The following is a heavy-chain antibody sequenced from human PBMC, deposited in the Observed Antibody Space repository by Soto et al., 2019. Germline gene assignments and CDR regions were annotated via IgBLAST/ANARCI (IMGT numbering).Heavy chain of an antibody. Sequence: EVQLEESGGDLVQPGGFLRLSCAASGFTLSAYWITWVRQAPGKGLEWVANINRDGSKKSYLDSVRGRFTISRDNVGNSLYLQMDSLRADDTALYYCARDVSPGSSSLYLDAFDIWGQGTMVTVSS. CDR2: INRDGSKK. V-gene: IGHV3-7*05. D-gene: IGHD6-13*01. CDR1: GFTLSAYW. CDR3: ARDVSPGSSSLYLDAFDI. J-gene: IGHJ3*02.